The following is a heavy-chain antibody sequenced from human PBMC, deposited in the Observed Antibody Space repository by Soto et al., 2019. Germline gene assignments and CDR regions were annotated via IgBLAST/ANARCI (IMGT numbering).Heavy chain of an antibody. CDR1: GGSISSSSYY. D-gene: IGHD4-17*01. CDR3: ASPFLTVTTGSRFDY. V-gene: IGHV4-39*01. J-gene: IGHJ4*02. CDR2: IYYSGST. Sequence: QLQLQESGPGLVKPSETLSLTCTVSGGSISSSSYYWGWIRQPPGKGLEWIGSIYYSGSTYYNPSLQSRATVSVDRFKDSFSRKLSSVTVGDTAVYYCASPFLTVTTGSRFDYTGQRTLVLVFS.